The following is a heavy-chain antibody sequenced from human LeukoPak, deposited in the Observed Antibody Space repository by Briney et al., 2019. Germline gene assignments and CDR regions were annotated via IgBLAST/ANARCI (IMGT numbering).Heavy chain of an antibody. J-gene: IGHJ1*01. Sequence: ASVNVSCKASGYTFTSYDINWVRQATGQGLEWMGWISAYNGNTNYAQKLQGRVTMTTDTSTSTAYMELRSLRSDDTAVYYCARDRLWFGELFAEYFQHWGQGTLVTVSS. D-gene: IGHD3-10*01. CDR3: ARDRLWFGELFAEYFQH. V-gene: IGHV1-18*01. CDR2: ISAYNGNT. CDR1: GYTFTSYD.